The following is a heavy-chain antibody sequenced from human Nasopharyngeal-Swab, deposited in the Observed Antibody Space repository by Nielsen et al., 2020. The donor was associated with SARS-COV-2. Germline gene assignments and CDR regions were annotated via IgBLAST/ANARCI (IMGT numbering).Heavy chain of an antibody. J-gene: IGHJ4*02. D-gene: IGHD2-2*01. CDR1: GFTFSSYA. CDR3: ARDTGILNGRVPATICTFDY. V-gene: IGHV3-30-3*01. Sequence: GESLKISCAASGFTFSSYAMHWVRQAPGKGLEWVAVISYDGSNKYYADSVKGRFTISRDNSKNTLYLQMNSLRAEDTAVYYCARDTGILNGRVPATICTFDYWGQGTLVTVSS. CDR2: ISYDGSNK.